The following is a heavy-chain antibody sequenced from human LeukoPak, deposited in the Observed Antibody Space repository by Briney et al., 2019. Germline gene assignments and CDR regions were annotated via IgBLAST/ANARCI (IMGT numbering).Heavy chain of an antibody. D-gene: IGHD5-12*01. V-gene: IGHV3-9*01. CDR3: AKASEERYSGYDDYLHY. CDR2: ISWNGDTI. Sequence: GGSLRLSCVVSGFSFEDHAMHWVRQAPGKGLEWVLGISWNGDTIGYADSVKGRFTVSRDNAKNSVYLQMNNLRTEDTALYYCAKASEERYSGYDDYLHYWGQGTLVTVSS. J-gene: IGHJ4*02. CDR1: GFSFEDHA.